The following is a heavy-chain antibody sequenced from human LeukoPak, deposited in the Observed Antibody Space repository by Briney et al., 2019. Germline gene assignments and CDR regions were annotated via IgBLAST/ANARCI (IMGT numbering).Heavy chain of an antibody. CDR2: ISAYNGNT. D-gene: IGHD2-8*01. V-gene: IGHV1-18*01. CDR3: ARDPRRGYCTNGVCYRGDFYYYYGMDV. Sequence: ASVKVSCKASGYTFTRYGISWARQAPGQGLEWMGWISAYNGNTNYAQKLQGRVTMTTDTSTSTAYMELRSLRSDDTAVYYCARDPRRGYCTNGVCYRGDFYYYYGMDVWGQGTTVTVSS. J-gene: IGHJ6*02. CDR1: GYTFTRYG.